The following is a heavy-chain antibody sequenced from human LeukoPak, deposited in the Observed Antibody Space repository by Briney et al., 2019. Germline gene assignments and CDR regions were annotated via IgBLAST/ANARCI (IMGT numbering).Heavy chain of an antibody. CDR3: ARQYYDRTGYYYFDY. V-gene: IGHV4-39*01. Sequence: SSETLSLTCTVSGDAITGSSYYWGWIRQPPGKGLEWIGSMYYSGSTYSNPSLKSRVTMSADTSKNQFSLKLCSVSAADTAVYYCARQYYDRTGYYYFDYWDQGTLVSVSS. D-gene: IGHD3-22*01. J-gene: IGHJ4*02. CDR2: MYYSGST. CDR1: GDAITGSSYY.